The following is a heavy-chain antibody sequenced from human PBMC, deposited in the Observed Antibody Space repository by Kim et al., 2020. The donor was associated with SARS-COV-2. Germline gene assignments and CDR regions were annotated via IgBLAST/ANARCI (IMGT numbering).Heavy chain of an antibody. V-gene: IGHV1-46*01. Sequence: AQKFQGRVTMTRDTSTSTVYMELSSLRSEDTAVYYCARDWGGYSSSWSFDYWGQGTLVTVSS. J-gene: IGHJ4*02. D-gene: IGHD6-13*01. CDR3: ARDWGGYSSSWSFDY.